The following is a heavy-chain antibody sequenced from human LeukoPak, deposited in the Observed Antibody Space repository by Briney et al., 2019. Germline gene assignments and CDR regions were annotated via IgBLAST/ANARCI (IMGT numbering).Heavy chain of an antibody. V-gene: IGHV3-7*01. CDR2: IREDGSEK. Sequence: GGSLRLSCATSAFTFSDYWMSWVRQTPEKVLEWVANIREDGSEKYYVDSVKGRFTISRDNAKNSLYLQMNSLRAEDTAVYYCARVDRFGESTHYFDDWGQGTLVTVSS. D-gene: IGHD3-10*01. CDR3: ARVDRFGESTHYFDD. J-gene: IGHJ4*02. CDR1: AFTFSDYW.